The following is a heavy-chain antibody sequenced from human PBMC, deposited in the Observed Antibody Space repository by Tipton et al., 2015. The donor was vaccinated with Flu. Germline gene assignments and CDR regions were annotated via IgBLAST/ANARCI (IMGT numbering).Heavy chain of an antibody. CDR2: ISHSGSA. CDR3: ARKVTESSHNSDYIDS. Sequence: TLSLTCAVYGGSFSGYYWSWIRQPPGKGLEWVGEISHSGSADYHPSLKSRVIISVDTSKNQFSLKLTSLTAADTAVYYCARKVTESSHNSDYIDSWGQGTLVTVSS. D-gene: IGHD1-20*01. J-gene: IGHJ4*02. CDR1: GGSFSGYY. V-gene: IGHV4-34*01.